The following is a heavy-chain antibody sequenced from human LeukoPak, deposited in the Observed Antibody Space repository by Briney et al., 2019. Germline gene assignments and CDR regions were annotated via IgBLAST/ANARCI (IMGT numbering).Heavy chain of an antibody. CDR1: GFTFSSYA. CDR2: ISGSGGST. D-gene: IGHD3-22*01. Sequence: GGSLRLSCAASGFTFSSYAMSWVRQAPGKGLEWVSAISGSGGSTYYADSVKGRFTISRDNSKNTLYLQMNSLRAEDTAVYYCAKIEGYDSSGYYYVGPYSDYWGQGTLVTVSS. J-gene: IGHJ4*02. CDR3: AKIEGYDSSGYYYVGPYSDY. V-gene: IGHV3-23*01.